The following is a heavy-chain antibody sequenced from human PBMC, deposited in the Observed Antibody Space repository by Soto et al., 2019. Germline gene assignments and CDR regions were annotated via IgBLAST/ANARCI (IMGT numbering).Heavy chain of an antibody. CDR2: VSGSGGST. CDR3: AKGDRGDYSCGSYYWGDY. CDR1: GFTFNNYA. V-gene: IGHV3-23*01. Sequence: EVQLSESGGNLIQPGESLRISCAASGFTFNNYAMNWVRQAPGKGLEWVSAVSGSGGSTYYADSVKGRFTISRDNSKNTLYLVMSTWRVYDTSVYYCAKGDRGDYSCGSYYWGDYWGQGTLVTV. J-gene: IGHJ4*02. D-gene: IGHD2-15*01.